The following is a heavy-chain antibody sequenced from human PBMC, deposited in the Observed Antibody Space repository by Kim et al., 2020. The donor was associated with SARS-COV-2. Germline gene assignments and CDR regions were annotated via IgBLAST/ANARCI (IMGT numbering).Heavy chain of an antibody. CDR3: ASLLGYYDSSGYYYV. Sequence: DPVKGRFTIPRDNSKNTLYLQMNSLRAEDTAVYYCASLLGYYDSSGYYYVWGQGTLVTVSS. D-gene: IGHD3-22*01. V-gene: IGHV3-30*07. J-gene: IGHJ4*02.